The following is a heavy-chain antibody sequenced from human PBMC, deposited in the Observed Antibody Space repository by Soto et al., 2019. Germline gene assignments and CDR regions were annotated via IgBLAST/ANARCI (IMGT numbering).Heavy chain of an antibody. Sequence: QLQLQESGPGLVKPSETLSLTCSVSGGSISSRTFWWAWIRQPPGKGLEWIGDMYYSGSSYSSPSLKRPVPLSVHTSKNQLSLKLNSATAADTAVYYCARHPRDDYNYGGSGIFDYWGQGALVTVSS. CDR1: GGSISSRTFW. CDR2: MYYSGSS. D-gene: IGHD4-4*01. J-gene: IGHJ4*02. V-gene: IGHV4-39*01. CDR3: ARHPRDDYNYGGSGIFDY.